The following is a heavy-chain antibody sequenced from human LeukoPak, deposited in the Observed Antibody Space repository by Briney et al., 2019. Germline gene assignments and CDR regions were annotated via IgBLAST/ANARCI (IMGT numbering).Heavy chain of an antibody. Sequence: GASVKVSCKVSGYTLTELSMHWVRQAPGKGLEWVGGFDPEDGETIYAQKFQGRVTMTEDTSTDTAYMELSSLRSEDTAVYYCATSLRAGYYYYGMDVWGQGTTVTVSS. CDR2: FDPEDGET. CDR3: ATSLRAGYYYYGMDV. D-gene: IGHD2-15*01. CDR1: GYTLTELS. V-gene: IGHV1-24*01. J-gene: IGHJ6*02.